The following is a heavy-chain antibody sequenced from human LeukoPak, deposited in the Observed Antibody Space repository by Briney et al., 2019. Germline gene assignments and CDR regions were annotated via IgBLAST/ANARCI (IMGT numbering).Heavy chain of an antibody. J-gene: IGHJ4*02. CDR2: MYLSGTT. CDR1: GDSINSLDL. V-gene: IGHV4-4*02. CDR3: AGLVGRYSSGLYYYYFDY. Sequence: SETLSLTCTVSGDSINSLDLWSWVRPPPGKGLEWIGEMYLSGTTHSNPSVKSRVTISIDKSKNQFFSNLSSVTAADTAVYYCAGLVGRYSSGLYYYYFDYWGQGTLATVSS. D-gene: IGHD3-22*01.